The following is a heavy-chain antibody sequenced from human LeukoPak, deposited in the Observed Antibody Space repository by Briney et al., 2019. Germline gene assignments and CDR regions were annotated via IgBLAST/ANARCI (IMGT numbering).Heavy chain of an antibody. CDR2: ISYDGNNK. D-gene: IGHD2-21*02. J-gene: IGHJ4*02. V-gene: IGHV3-30-3*01. Sequence: GGSLRLSCAASGFTSSAMHWVRQAPGKGLEWVAVISYDGNNKYYADSVKGRFTISRDNSKNTLYLQMNSLRAEDTAVYYCARDSDIVVVTAAFDYWGQGTLVTVS. CDR1: GFTSSA. CDR3: ARDSDIVVVTAAFDY.